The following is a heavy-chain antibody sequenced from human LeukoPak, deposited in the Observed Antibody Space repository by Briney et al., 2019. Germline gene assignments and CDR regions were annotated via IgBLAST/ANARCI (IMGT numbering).Heavy chain of an antibody. V-gene: IGHV3-48*04. CDR2: ISSTSTAI. CDR3: ARAIASYGDSAY. CDR1: GFKFGSFS. Sequence: GGSLRLSCAASGFKFGSFSMGWVRQAPGKGLEWLSYISSTSTAIYYTDSLKCRFTISRDNAKNSLYLQMNSLRAEDTAVYYCARAIASYGDSAYWGQGTLVTVSS. J-gene: IGHJ4*02. D-gene: IGHD5-18*01.